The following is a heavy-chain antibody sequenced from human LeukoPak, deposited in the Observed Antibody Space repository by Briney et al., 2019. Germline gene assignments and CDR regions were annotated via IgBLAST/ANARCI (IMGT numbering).Heavy chain of an antibody. J-gene: IGHJ4*02. CDR3: AKHSFDSGDCLDE. V-gene: IGHV4-59*08. CDR1: GGSISTYY. Sequence: SETLSLTCTVSGGSISTYYWSWIRQPPGEGLEWIGFIYHSGSTNYNPALKSRVTISVDTSTNRFSLRMKSVTAADTAVYYCAKHSFDSGDCLDEWGQGTLVTVSS. CDR2: IYHSGST. D-gene: IGHD2-21*01.